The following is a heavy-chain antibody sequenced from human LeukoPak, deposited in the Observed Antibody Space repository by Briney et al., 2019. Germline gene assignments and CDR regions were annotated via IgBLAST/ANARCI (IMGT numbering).Heavy chain of an antibody. V-gene: IGHV4-59*01. J-gene: IGHJ4*02. D-gene: IGHD2-21*01. CDR1: GGSISSYY. Sequence: PSETLSLTCTVSGGSISSYYWSWIRQPPGKGLEWIGYIYSGGSTNFNSSLKSRVTISEDTSKNHFSLKLRSVTAADTAMYYCARGAHVAEYWGQGTLVTVSS. CDR3: ARGAHVAEY. CDR2: IYSGGST.